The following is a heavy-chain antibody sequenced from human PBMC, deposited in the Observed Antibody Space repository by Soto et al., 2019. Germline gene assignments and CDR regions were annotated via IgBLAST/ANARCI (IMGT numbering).Heavy chain of an antibody. D-gene: IGHD2-15*01. CDR2: INHSGST. CDR1: GGSFSCYY. CDR3: ARGGIVVVVAATRRFDY. J-gene: IGHJ4*02. V-gene: IGHV4-34*01. Sequence: SETLSLTCAVYGGSFSCYYWSWIRQAPGKGLEWIGEINHSGSTNYNPSLKSRVTISVDTSKNQFSLKLSSVTAADTAVYYCARGGIVVVVAATRRFDYWGQGTLVTVSS.